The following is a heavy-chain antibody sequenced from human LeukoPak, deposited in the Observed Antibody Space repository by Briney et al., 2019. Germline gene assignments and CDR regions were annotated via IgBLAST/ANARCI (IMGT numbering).Heavy chain of an antibody. CDR2: IYYSGSA. D-gene: IGHD3-9*01. J-gene: IGHJ4*02. Sequence: SETLSLTCTVSGGSISSHYWSWIRQSPGKGLEWIGYIYYSGSANYNPSLKSRVTISLDTSKNQFSLKLSSVTAADTAVYYCARQSGPNYDILTGYTPPERYFDYWGQGTLVTVSS. V-gene: IGHV4-59*11. CDR3: ARQSGPNYDILTGYTPPERYFDY. CDR1: GGSISSHY.